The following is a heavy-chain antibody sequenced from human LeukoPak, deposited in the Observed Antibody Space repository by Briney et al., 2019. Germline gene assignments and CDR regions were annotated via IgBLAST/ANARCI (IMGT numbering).Heavy chain of an antibody. V-gene: IGHV1-18*01. J-gene: IGHJ6*03. Sequence: GASVKVSCKASGYTFTSYGISWVRQAPGQGLEWMGWISAYNGNTNYAQKLQGRVTMTTDTSTSTAYMELRSLRSDDTAVYYCARLGRIAARDGSNYYYYYMDVWGKGTTVTVSS. CDR2: ISAYNGNT. D-gene: IGHD6-6*01. CDR3: ARLGRIAARDGSNYYYYYMDV. CDR1: GYTFTSYG.